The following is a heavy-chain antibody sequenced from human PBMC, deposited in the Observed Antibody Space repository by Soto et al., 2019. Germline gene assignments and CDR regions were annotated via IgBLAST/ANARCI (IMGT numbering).Heavy chain of an antibody. CDR1: GFTFDDYA. CDR2: ISWNSGSI. J-gene: IGHJ3*02. D-gene: IGHD6-19*01. CDR3: AKGLAGTWGAFDI. V-gene: IGHV3-9*01. Sequence: EVQLVESGGGLVQPGRSLRLSCAASGFTFDDYAMHWVRQAPGKGLEWVSGISWNSGSIGYADSVKGRFHISRDNAKNSLYLRMNSLRAEDTALYYCAKGLAGTWGAFDIWGQGTMVTVSS.